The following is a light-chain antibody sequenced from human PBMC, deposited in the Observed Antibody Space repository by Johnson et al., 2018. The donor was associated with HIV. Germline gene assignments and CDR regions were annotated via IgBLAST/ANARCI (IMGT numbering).Light chain of an antibody. J-gene: IGLJ1*01. CDR2: DND. V-gene: IGLV1-51*01. CDR1: SSNIGNNY. CDR3: GTWDSSLRVV. Sequence: QSVLTQPPSVSAAPGQKVTISCSGTSSNIGNNYVSWYQHLPGTAPKVLIYDNDKRPSGIPDRFSGSKSGTSATLGISGLQTGDEADYYCGTWDSSLRVVVGTGTKVTVL.